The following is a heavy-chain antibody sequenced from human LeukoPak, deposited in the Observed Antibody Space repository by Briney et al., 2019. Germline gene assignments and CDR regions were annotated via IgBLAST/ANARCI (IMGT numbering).Heavy chain of an antibody. V-gene: IGHV3-48*03. CDR2: ISFSGKTI. J-gene: IGHJ4*02. CDR3: ARDGNDTSSLDY. D-gene: IGHD3-22*01. CDR1: GFTFSGYE. Sequence: GGSLRLSCAASGFTFSGYEMNWVRQAPGKGLEWVSYISFSGKTIYYADSVKGRFTISRDNARTSLYLQMNSLRAEDTAVYYCARDGNDTSSLDYWGQGTLVTVSS.